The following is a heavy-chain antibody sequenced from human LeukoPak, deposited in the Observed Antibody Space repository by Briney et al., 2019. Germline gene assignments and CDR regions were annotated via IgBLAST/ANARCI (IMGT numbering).Heavy chain of an antibody. CDR3: ATGLDGWFGSEAFDY. J-gene: IGHJ4*02. CDR1: GYTFTSYA. CDR2: INAGNGNT. D-gene: IGHD3-10*01. V-gene: IGHV1-3*01. Sequence: GASVKVSCKASGYTFTSYAMHWVRQAPGQRLEWMGWINAGNGNTKYSQKFQGRVTMTEDTSTDTAYMELSSLRSEDTAVYYCATGLDGWFGSEAFDYWGQGTLVTVSS.